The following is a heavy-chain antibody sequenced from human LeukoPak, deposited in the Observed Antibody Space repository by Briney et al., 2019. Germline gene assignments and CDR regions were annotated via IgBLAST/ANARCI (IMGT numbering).Heavy chain of an antibody. CDR3: ARDFGARGWFDY. J-gene: IGHJ4*02. D-gene: IGHD6-19*01. CDR1: GFTFTNYW. V-gene: IGHV3-7*01. Sequence: GGSLRLSCAASGFTFTNYWMSWVRQAPGKGLELVANIKQDRSEKYYVDSVKGRFTISRDNAKNSLYLQMNSLRAEDTAVYYCARDFGARGWFDYWGQGTLVTVSS. CDR2: IKQDRSEK.